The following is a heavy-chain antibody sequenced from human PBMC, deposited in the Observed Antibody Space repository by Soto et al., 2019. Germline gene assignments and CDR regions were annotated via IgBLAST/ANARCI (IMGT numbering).Heavy chain of an antibody. CDR2: MNPNSGNT. CDR3: ARGLTRYYDISSHFDY. J-gene: IGHJ4*02. V-gene: IGHV1-8*01. Sequence: GASVKVSCKASGYTFTSYDINWVRQATGQGLEWMGWMNPNSGNTGYAQKFQGRITMTRNTSISTAYMELSSLRSEDTAVYYCARGLTRYYDISSHFDYWGQGTLVTVSS. D-gene: IGHD3-9*01. CDR1: GYTFTSYD.